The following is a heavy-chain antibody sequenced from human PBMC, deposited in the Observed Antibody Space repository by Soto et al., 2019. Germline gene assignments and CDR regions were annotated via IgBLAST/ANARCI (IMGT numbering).Heavy chain of an antibody. Sequence: QVQLVQSGAEVKKTGSSVKVSCKISGGIFSRHAIDWVRQAPGQGLERMGGIVPKLGTVIYAQNFQSRVTSAADELTNTSYLDLRGLTFEDTAVYYCARPRTYDYDSDGCYGHQFDDWCQGTLVTVAS. J-gene: IGHJ5*02. CDR2: IVPKLGTV. CDR3: ARPRTYDYDSDGCYGHQFDD. D-gene: IGHD3-22*01. CDR1: GGIFSRHA. V-gene: IGHV1-69*01.